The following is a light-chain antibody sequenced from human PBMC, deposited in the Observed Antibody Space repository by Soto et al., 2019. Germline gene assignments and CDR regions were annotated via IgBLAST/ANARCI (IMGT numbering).Light chain of an antibody. CDR2: DAS. CDR3: QQRDNWPT. Sequence: EIVLTQSPATLSLSPGERATLSCRASQSVNSFLAWYQQKPGQAPRLLIYDASNRATGIPARFSGGGSGTDFTLTISSLEPEDFPVYYCQQRDNWPTFGQGTKLEIK. J-gene: IGKJ2*01. V-gene: IGKV3-11*01. CDR1: QSVNSF.